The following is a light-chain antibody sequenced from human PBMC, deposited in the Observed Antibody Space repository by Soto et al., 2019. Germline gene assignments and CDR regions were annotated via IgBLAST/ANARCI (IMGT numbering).Light chain of an antibody. CDR2: TNN. Sequence: QSVLTQPPSASGTPGQRVTISCSGSFSNIGRDYVYWYQQFPGTAPKLLIYTNNQRPSGVPDRFSGSKSGTSASLAISGLRSGDEADYYCAAWDDTLSAWVFGGGTMLTVL. V-gene: IGLV1-47*02. CDR3: AAWDDTLSAWV. CDR1: FSNIGRDY. J-gene: IGLJ3*02.